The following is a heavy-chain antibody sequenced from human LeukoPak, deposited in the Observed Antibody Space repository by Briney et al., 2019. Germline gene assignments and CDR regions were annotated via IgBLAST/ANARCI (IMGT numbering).Heavy chain of an antibody. V-gene: IGHV1-18*04. Sequence: ASVKVSCKASAYTFSSYGISWVRQAPGQGLEWVGWVSNYDGRTHYAQKVQGRVTMTRNTSISTAYMELSSLRSEDTAVYYCARISGYSSGWYVVGRRRDYFDYWGQGTLVTVSS. CDR3: ARISGYSSGWYVVGRRRDYFDY. CDR1: AYTFSSYG. D-gene: IGHD6-19*01. J-gene: IGHJ4*02. CDR2: VSNYDGRT.